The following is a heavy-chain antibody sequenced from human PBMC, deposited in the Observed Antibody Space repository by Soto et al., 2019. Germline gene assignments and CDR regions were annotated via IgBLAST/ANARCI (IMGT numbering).Heavy chain of an antibody. CDR2: IWYDGSNK. CDR3: ARDNSSSWYGQTNWFDP. D-gene: IGHD6-13*01. V-gene: IGHV3-33*01. Sequence: VQLVESGGGMVQPGRSLRLSCAASGFTFSSYGMHWVRQAPGKGLEWVAVIWYDGSNKYYADSVKGRFTISRDNSKNTLYLQMNSLRAEDTAVYYCARDNSSSWYGQTNWFDPWGQGTLVTVSS. CDR1: GFTFSSYG. J-gene: IGHJ5*02.